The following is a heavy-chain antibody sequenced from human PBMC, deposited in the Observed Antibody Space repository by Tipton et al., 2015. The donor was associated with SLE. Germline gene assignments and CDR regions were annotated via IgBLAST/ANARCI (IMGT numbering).Heavy chain of an antibody. V-gene: IGHV3-23*03. CDR1: GFTFSSYA. CDR3: AKGVGPIAAADY. J-gene: IGHJ4*02. CDR2: IYSGGST. Sequence: SLRLSCAASGFTFSSYAMSWVRPAPGKGLEWVSVIYSGGSTYYADSVKGRFTISRENSKNTLYLQMNSLRAEDTAVYYCAKGVGPIAAADYWGQGTLVTVSS. D-gene: IGHD6-13*01.